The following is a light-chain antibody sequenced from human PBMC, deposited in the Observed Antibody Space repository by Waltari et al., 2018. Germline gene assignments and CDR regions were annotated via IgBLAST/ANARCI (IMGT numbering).Light chain of an antibody. J-gene: IGKJ4*01. V-gene: IGKV3-11*01. CDR2: DAS. CDR3: QQRYNWPPT. CDR1: QSVGAN. Sequence: EIVLTQSPATLSLSPGERATLSCRASQSVGANLAWYQQIAGQSPRLLIYDASNRATGIPARFSGSGSGADVTLTISSLEPEDFAVYYCQQRYNWPPTFGGGTKVEIE.